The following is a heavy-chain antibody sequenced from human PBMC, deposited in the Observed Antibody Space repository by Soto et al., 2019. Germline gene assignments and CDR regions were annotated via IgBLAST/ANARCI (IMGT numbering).Heavy chain of an antibody. J-gene: IGHJ6*02. Sequence: QVQLQQWGAGLLKPSETLSLTCAVYGGSFXXXYXSXXRQPPGKGLEWIGEINHSGSTNYNPSLKSRVTISVDTSKNQFSLKLSSVTAADTAVYYCAXXXNAXWXXPXXXXXXXXXXXXXGMDVWGQGTTVTVSS. V-gene: IGHV4-34*01. CDR1: GGSFXXXY. CDR2: INHSGST. D-gene: IGHD2-2*01. CDR3: AXXXNAXWXXPXXXXXXXXXXXXXGMDV.